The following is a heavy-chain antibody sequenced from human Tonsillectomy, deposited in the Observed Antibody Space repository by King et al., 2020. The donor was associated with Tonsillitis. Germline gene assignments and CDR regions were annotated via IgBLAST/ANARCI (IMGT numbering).Heavy chain of an antibody. D-gene: IGHD3-10*01. V-gene: IGHV3-30*02. CDR3: AGVMVRGVISLASDI. Sequence: VQLXESGGGVVXPXGSXXLXXXXSGFTXSXYGMHWVXXAPGKGLEXVXXXXYXGXXXYYADSVKXRFTISRDXSKNTLYLXMNXXRAEDTAVYYCAGVMVRGVISLASDIWGQGTMVTVSS. CDR1: GFTXSXYG. CDR2: XXYXGXXX. J-gene: IGHJ3*02.